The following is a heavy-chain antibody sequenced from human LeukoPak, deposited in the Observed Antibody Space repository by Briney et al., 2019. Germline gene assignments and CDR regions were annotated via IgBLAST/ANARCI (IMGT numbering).Heavy chain of an antibody. CDR3: ARFARGDLYNWFDP. V-gene: IGHV4-38-2*01. D-gene: IGHD3-3*01. CDR2: IHHSAIT. J-gene: IGHJ5*02. CDR1: GYSIRSGYY. Sequence: SETLSLTCAVSGYSIRSGYYWGWSRKPPGKGVEWISTIHHSAITYYNPSLKSRVTISVDTSNNQFSLKLTSVTAADTAVYYCARFARGDLYNWFDPWGQGTLVTVSS.